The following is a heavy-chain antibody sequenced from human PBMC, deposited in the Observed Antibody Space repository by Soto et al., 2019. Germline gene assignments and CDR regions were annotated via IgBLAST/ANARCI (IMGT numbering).Heavy chain of an antibody. Sequence: SETLSLTCTVSGGSISSGGYYWSWIRQHPGKGLEWIGYIYYSGSTYYNPSLKSRVTISVDTSKNQFSLKLSSVTAADTAVCYCARGRHCSGGSCYCDYWGQGTLVTVSS. V-gene: IGHV4-31*03. CDR1: GGSISSGGYY. J-gene: IGHJ4*02. CDR3: ARGRHCSGGSCYCDY. D-gene: IGHD2-15*01. CDR2: IYYSGST.